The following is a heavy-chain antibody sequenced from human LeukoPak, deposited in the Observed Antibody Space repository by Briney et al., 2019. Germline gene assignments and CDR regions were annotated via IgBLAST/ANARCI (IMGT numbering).Heavy chain of an antibody. J-gene: IGHJ4*02. V-gene: IGHV3-23*01. CDR3: ARDGFLY. Sequence: GGSLRLSCAASGFTFSSYAMNWVRQAPGKGLEWVSANSGGGGSTYYADSLKGRFTISRDNSKNTLYLQMNSLRAEDTAVYFCARDGFLYWGQGTLVTVSS. D-gene: IGHD2/OR15-2a*01. CDR1: GFTFSSYA. CDR2: NSGGGGST.